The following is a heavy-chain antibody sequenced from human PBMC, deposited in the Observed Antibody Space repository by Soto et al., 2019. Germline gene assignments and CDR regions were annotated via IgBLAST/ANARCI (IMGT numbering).Heavy chain of an antibody. J-gene: IGHJ6*02. CDR2: ISSSSSTI. CDR1: GFTFSSYS. Sequence: GGSLRLSCAASGFTFSSYSMNWVRQAPGKGLEWVSYISSSSSTIYYADSVKGRFTISRDNAKNSLYLQMNSLRDEDTAVYYCARDLNTVEGYYYGMDVWGQGTTVTVSS. CDR3: ARDLNTVEGYYYGMDV. D-gene: IGHD2-2*02. V-gene: IGHV3-48*02.